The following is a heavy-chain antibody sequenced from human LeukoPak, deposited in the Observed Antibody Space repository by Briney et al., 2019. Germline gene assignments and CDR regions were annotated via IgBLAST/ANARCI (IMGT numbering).Heavy chain of an antibody. Sequence: SVKVSCKASGGTFSSYAISWVRQAPGQGLEWVGGIIPIFGTANYAQKFQGRVTITADESTSTAYMELSSLRSEDTAVYYCARDHRQQLDLYYYYYGMDVWGQGTTVTVSS. D-gene: IGHD6-13*01. CDR1: GGTFSSYA. J-gene: IGHJ6*02. V-gene: IGHV1-69*01. CDR3: ARDHRQQLDLYYYYYGMDV. CDR2: IIPIFGTA.